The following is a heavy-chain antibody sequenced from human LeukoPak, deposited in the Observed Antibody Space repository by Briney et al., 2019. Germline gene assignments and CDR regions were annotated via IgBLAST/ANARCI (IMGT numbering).Heavy chain of an antibody. J-gene: IGHJ4*02. Sequence: GGCLRLSCAASGFTFSDYYMSWIRQARRKALEGLEYISSGGNSIYKAVSVRGRFTISRDNGKNSLYLQMNSLRAEDMAVYSCARSPHYFDNSGYYWGQGTLVTVSS. D-gene: IGHD3-22*01. CDR3: ARSPHYFDNSGYY. CDR1: GFTFSDYY. CDR2: ISSGGNSI. V-gene: IGHV3-11*04.